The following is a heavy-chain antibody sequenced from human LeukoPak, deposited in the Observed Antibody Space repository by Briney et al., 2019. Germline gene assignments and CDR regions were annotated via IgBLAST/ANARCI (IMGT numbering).Heavy chain of an antibody. J-gene: IGHJ4*02. CDR1: GYTFTNYG. D-gene: IGHD3-22*01. V-gene: IGHV1-18*01. Sequence: ASVKVSCKASGYTFTNYGIFWVRQAPGQGLEWMGWISAYSGNTNYAQELQGRVTMTTETSTSTAYMELESLRSDDTAVYYCAISQGSYYDTSGYLGGDYWGQGTLVTVSS. CDR3: AISQGSYYDTSGYLGGDY. CDR2: ISAYSGNT.